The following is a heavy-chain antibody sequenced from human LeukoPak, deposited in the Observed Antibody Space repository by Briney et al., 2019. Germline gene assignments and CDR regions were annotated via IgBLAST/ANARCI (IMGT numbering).Heavy chain of an antibody. D-gene: IGHD5-18*01. CDR3: AREKLRGLRYYYGMDV. Sequence: GGSLRLSCAASGFTFSSYWMSWVRQAPGKGLEWVANIKQDGSEEYYVDSVKGRFTISRDNAKNSLYLQMSSLRAEDTAVYYCAREKLRGLRYYYGMDVWGQGTTVTVSS. V-gene: IGHV3-7*01. CDR2: IKQDGSEE. J-gene: IGHJ6*02. CDR1: GFTFSSYW.